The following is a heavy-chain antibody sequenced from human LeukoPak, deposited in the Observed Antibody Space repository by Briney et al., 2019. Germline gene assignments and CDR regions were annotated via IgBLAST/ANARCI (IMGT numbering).Heavy chain of an antibody. Sequence: PSETLSLTCTVSGGSISSYYWSWIRQPAGKGLEWIGRIYTSGSTNYNPSLKSRVTMSVDTSKNQFSPKLSSVTAADTAVYYCAREAAARPLSYYYYMDVWGKGTTVTVSS. V-gene: IGHV4-4*07. CDR3: AREAAARPLSYYYYMDV. J-gene: IGHJ6*03. D-gene: IGHD6-6*01. CDR2: IYTSGST. CDR1: GGSISSYY.